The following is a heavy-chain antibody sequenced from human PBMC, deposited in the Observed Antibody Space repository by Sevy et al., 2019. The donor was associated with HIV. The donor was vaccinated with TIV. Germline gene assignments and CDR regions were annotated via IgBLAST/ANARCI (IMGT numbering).Heavy chain of an antibody. CDR1: GGTFSSYA. V-gene: IGHV1-69*13. Sequence: ASVKVSCKASGGTFSSYAISWVRQAPGQGLEWMGGIIPIFGTANYAQTFQGRVTITADESTSTAYMELSSLRSEDTAVYYCARDLSSSSFGSAYFDYWGQGTLVTVSS. CDR3: ARDLSSSSFGSAYFDY. D-gene: IGHD6-6*01. J-gene: IGHJ4*02. CDR2: IIPIFGTA.